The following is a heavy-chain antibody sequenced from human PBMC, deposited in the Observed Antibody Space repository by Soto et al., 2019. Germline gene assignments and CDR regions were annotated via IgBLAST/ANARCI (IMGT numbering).Heavy chain of an antibody. CDR1: GGAFTNYS. V-gene: IGHV1-69*08. J-gene: IGHJ6*02. Sequence: SVKVSCKVSGGAFTNYSLNWARHAPGQGLEWLGGIIPLHNTSNYSLKLLGRGSVTADISSNTVYMHLSGLTSDDTATYYCAIWSNWNPLYYRGMDVWGQGTTVTVSS. CDR2: IIPLHNTS. D-gene: IGHD1-20*01. CDR3: AIWSNWNPLYYRGMDV.